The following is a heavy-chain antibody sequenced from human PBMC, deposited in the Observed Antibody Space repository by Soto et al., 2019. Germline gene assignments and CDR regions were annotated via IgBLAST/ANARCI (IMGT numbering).Heavy chain of an antibody. V-gene: IGHV3-23*01. Sequence: PGGSLRLSCSASGFTFSSYAMSWVRQAPGKGLEWVSAISGSGGSTYYADSVKGRFTISRDNSKNTLYLQMNSLRAEDTAVYYCAKDVLRFLEWLYTDSDYFDYWGQGTLVTVSS. CDR3: AKDVLRFLEWLYTDSDYFDY. J-gene: IGHJ4*02. CDR1: GFTFSSYA. D-gene: IGHD3-3*01. CDR2: ISGSGGST.